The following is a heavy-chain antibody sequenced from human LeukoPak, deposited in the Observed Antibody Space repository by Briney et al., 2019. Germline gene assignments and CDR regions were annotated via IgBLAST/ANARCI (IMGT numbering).Heavy chain of an antibody. J-gene: IGHJ4*02. CDR3: ATAMYSYGPIDY. D-gene: IGHD5-18*01. CDR2: INPSGGST. Sequence: ASVKVSCKASGYTFTSYYMHWVRQAPGQGLEWMGIINPSGGSTSYAQKFQGRVTMTRDTSTSTVYMELSSLRSEDTAVYYCATAMYSYGPIDYWGQGTLVTVSS. V-gene: IGHV1-46*01. CDR1: GYTFTSYY.